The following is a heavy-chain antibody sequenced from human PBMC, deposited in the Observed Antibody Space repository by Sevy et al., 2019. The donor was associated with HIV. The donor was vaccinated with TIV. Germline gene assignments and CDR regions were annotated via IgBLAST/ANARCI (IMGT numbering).Heavy chain of an antibody. D-gene: IGHD2-2*01. Sequence: GGSLRLACVVSGFTFSKYPMNWVRRAPGKGLEWVSSLSSSSNYIYYGDSVKGRFTISRDNAKNSLYLQMNSLRADDTAVYYCARDAGCSSTACLLYFDYWGQGTLVTVSS. CDR1: GFTFSKYP. CDR2: LSSSSNYI. V-gene: IGHV3-21*01. J-gene: IGHJ4*02. CDR3: ARDAGCSSTACLLYFDY.